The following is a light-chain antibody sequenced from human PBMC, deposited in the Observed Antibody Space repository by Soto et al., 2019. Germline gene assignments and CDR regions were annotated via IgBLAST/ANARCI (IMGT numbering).Light chain of an antibody. CDR2: AAS. CDR1: ECIRSF. CDR3: QQLNSYPIT. J-gene: IGKJ5*01. Sequence: DIQMTQSXSCLSEHVEVCELITGRGGECIRSFLKWXQQEXGXAPXXXXYAASSLQSGVPPRFSGSGSATAFTRPISSLQPEDFATYYGQQLNSYPITFGQGTRLEIK. V-gene: IGKV1-9*01.